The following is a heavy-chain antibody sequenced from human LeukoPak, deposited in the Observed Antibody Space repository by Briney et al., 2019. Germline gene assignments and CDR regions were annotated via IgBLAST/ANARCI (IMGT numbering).Heavy chain of an antibody. D-gene: IGHD2-21*02. CDR3: ARVQEVTRFDY. Sequence: SETLSLTCTVSGYSISSGYYWGWIRPPPGKGLEWIGSIYHSGSTYYNPSLKSRVTISVDTSKNQFSLKLSSVTAADTAVYYCARVQEVTRFDYWGQGKLVTVSS. J-gene: IGHJ4*02. CDR1: GYSISSGYY. V-gene: IGHV4-38-2*02. CDR2: IYHSGST.